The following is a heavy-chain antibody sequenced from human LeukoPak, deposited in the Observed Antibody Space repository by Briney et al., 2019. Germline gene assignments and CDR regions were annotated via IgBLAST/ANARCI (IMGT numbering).Heavy chain of an antibody. D-gene: IGHD5-18*01. Sequence: GGSLRLSCAASGFTFSGSAMHWVRQASGKGLEWVGRIRSKANSYATAYAASVKGRFTISGDDSKNTAYLQMNSLKTEDTAVYYCTRRTRGYSYGPPYFDYWGQGTLVTVSS. CDR1: GFTFSGSA. V-gene: IGHV3-73*01. J-gene: IGHJ4*02. CDR2: IRSKANSYAT. CDR3: TRRTRGYSYGPPYFDY.